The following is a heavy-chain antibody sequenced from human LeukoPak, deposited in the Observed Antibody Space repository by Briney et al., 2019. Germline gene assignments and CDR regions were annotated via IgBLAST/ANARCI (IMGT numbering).Heavy chain of an antibody. CDR2: IYYSGST. CDR1: GGSISSYY. V-gene: IGHV4-59*08. CDR3: ASLPNYYYYGMDV. Sequence: SETLSLTRTVSGGSISSYYWSWIRQPPGKGLEWIGYIYYSGSTNYNPSLKSRVTISVDTSKNQFSLKLSSVTAADTAVYYCASLPNYYYYGMDVWGQGTTVTVSS. J-gene: IGHJ6*02.